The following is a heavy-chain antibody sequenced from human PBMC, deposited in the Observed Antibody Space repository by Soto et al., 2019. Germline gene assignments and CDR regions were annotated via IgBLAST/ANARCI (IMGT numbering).Heavy chain of an antibody. Sequence: VQSGAEVKKPGASVKVSCKASGDTFISSGISWVRQAPGHGLEWMGWISGYKGDTNYAPKFQGSVTLTTDTSTSTAYMKLRSLTPSDTDIYYCASIEYCSGGNCYSAFDIWSEGTLVTVSS. CDR1: GDTFISSG. V-gene: IGHV1-18*01. D-gene: IGHD2-15*01. CDR2: ISGYKGDT. CDR3: ASIEYCSGGNCYSAFDI. J-gene: IGHJ3*02.